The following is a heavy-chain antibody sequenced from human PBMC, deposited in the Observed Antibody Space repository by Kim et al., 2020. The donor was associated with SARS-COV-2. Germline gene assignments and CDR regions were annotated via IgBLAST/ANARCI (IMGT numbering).Heavy chain of an antibody. CDR2: IYYSGST. V-gene: IGHV4-59*01. CDR1: GGSISSYY. J-gene: IGHJ6*02. CDR3: AGGYSSGWYAVVPIYYYYGMDV. Sequence: SETLSLTCTVSGGSISSYYWSWIRQPPGKGLEWIGYIYYSGSTNYNPSLKSRVTISVDTSKNQFSLKLSSVTAADTAVYYCAGGYSSGWYAVVPIYYYYGMDVWGQGTTVTVSS. D-gene: IGHD6-19*01.